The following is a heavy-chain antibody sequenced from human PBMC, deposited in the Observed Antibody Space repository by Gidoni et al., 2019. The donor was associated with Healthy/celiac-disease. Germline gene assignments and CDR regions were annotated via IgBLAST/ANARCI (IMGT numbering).Heavy chain of an antibody. CDR2: MNPNSGNT. V-gene: IGHV1-8*01. D-gene: IGHD6-19*01. CDR3: ARVSQQWLEAPNGY. Sequence: QVQLVQSGAEVKKPGASVTVSCKASGYTFTSYDINWVRQATGQGLEWMGWMNPNSGNTGYAQKFQGRVTMTRNTSISTAYMELSSLRSEDTAVYYCARVSQQWLEAPNGYWGQGTLVTVSS. CDR1: GYTFTSYD. J-gene: IGHJ4*02.